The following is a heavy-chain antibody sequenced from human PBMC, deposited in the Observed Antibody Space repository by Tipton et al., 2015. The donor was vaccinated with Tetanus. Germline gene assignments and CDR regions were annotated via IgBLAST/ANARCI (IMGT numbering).Heavy chain of an antibody. Sequence: SLRLSCAASGFSFDEHAMHWVRQAPGKGLEWVSAITWNSDITGYADSVKGRFTISRDNSKNTLYLQMSSLRAEDTAVYYCATAGGLGYDSSGYSPFDYWGQGTLVTVSS. J-gene: IGHJ4*02. CDR2: ITWNSDIT. V-gene: IGHV3-9*01. D-gene: IGHD3-22*01. CDR1: GFSFDEHA. CDR3: ATAGGLGYDSSGYSPFDY.